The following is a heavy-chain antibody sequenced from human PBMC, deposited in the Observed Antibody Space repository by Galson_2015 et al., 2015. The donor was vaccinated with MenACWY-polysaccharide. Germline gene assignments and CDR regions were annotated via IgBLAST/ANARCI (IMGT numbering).Heavy chain of an antibody. CDR3: ARINLPVPHFDY. J-gene: IGHJ4*02. D-gene: IGHD3-10*02. CDR2: ISYNGGAT. Sequence: SLRLSCAASGFVFNNYAMSWVRQAPGKGLDWVSSISYNGGATFYGDSVKGRFTISRDNSKNTLYLQMNSLRAGDTAVYYCARINLPVPHFDYWGQGTLVTVSS. V-gene: IGHV3-23*01. CDR1: GFVFNNYA.